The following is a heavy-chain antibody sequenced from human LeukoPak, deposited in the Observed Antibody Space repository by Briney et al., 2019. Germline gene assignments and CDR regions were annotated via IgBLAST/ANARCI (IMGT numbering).Heavy chain of an antibody. V-gene: IGHV3-7*01. D-gene: IGHD6-13*01. CDR3: ASSIAAAGTALFAFDI. CDR1: GFTFSSYS. J-gene: IGHJ3*02. CDR2: IKQDGSEK. Sequence: GGSLRLSCAASGFTFSSYSMNWVRQAPGKGLEWVANIKQDGSEKYYVDSVKGRFTISRDNAKNSLYLQMDSLRAEDTAVYYCASSIAAAGTALFAFDIWGQGTMVTVSS.